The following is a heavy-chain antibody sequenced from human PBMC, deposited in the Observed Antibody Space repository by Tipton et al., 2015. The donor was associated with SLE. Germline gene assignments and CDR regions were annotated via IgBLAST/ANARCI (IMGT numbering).Heavy chain of an antibody. D-gene: IGHD6-6*01. V-gene: IGHV4-34*01. CDR1: GGSISSYY. CDR3: ARGIVAAFYY. J-gene: IGHJ4*02. CDR2: INHSGST. Sequence: TLSLTCTVSGGSISSYYWSWIRQPPGKGLEWIGEINHSGSTNYNPSLKSRVTISVDTSKNQFSLKLTSVTAADTAVYYCARGIVAAFYYWGQGTLVTVSS.